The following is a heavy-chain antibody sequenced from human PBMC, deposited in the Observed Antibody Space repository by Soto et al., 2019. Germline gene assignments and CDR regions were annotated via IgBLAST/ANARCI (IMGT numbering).Heavy chain of an antibody. CDR3: ARGLGDYDYYYYYGMDV. CDR2: IIPICGTA. D-gene: IGHD4-17*01. J-gene: IGHJ6*02. CDR1: GGTFSSYA. Sequence: QGQLVQSGAEVKKPGSSVTVSCKASGGTFSSYAISWVRQAPVQGPEWMGGIIPICGTANYAQKFQGRVTITADESTSTAYMELSSLRSEDTAVYYCARGLGDYDYYYYYGMDVWGQGTTVTVSS. V-gene: IGHV1-69*01.